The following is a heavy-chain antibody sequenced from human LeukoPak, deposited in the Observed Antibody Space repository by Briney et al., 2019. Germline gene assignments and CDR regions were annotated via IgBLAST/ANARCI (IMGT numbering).Heavy chain of an antibody. CDR2: ISWNSGSI. CDR1: GFTFDDYA. D-gene: IGHD3-9*01. J-gene: IGHJ3*02. V-gene: IGHV3-9*01. CDR3: AKDLIPQGFDWLFSGLYGAFDI. Sequence: GGSLRLSCAASGFTFDDYAMHWVRQAPGKGLEWVSGISWNSGSIGYADSVKGRFTISRDNAKNSLYLQMNSLRAEDTALYYCAKDLIPQGFDWLFSGLYGAFDIWGQGTMVTVFS.